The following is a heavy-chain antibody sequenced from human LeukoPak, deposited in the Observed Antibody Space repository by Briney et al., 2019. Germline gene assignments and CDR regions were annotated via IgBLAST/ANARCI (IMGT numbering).Heavy chain of an antibody. D-gene: IGHD3-10*02. CDR3: AELGITMIGGV. V-gene: IGHV3-20*04. CDR1: GFTFGNYG. CDR2: INWNGGST. Sequence: PGGSLRLSCAASGFTFGNYGMSWVRQAPGKGLEWVSGINWNGGSTGYADSVEGRFTISRDNAKNSLYLQMNSLRAEDTAVYYCAELGITMIGGVGGKGTTVTISS. J-gene: IGHJ6*04.